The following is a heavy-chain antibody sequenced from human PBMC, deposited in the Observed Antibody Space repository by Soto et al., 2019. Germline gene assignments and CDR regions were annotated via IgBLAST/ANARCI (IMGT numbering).Heavy chain of an antibody. CDR2: ISGSGGST. J-gene: IGHJ6*02. V-gene: IGHV3-23*01. CDR1: GFIFSNYA. Sequence: EVQLLESGGGLVQPGGSLRLSCAASGFIFSNYAMTWVRQAPGKGLEWVSTISGSGGSTYHADSVKGRFTISRDKSKNTLYLQMYSLRAEDTALYYCAKRIVVVISSTYGMDVWGQGTTVTVSS. CDR3: AKRIVVVISSTYGMDV. D-gene: IGHD3-22*01.